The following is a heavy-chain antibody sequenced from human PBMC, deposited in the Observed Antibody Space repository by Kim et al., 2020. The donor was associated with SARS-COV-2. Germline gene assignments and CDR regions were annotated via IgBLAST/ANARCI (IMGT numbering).Heavy chain of an antibody. Sequence: SETLSLTCTVSGGSISSYYWSWIRQPPGKGLEWIGYIYYSGSTNYNPSLKSRVTISVDTSKNQFSLKLSSVTAADTAVYYCARTVTRTGMGCSSTSCLLLFDYWGQGTLVTVSS. CDR3: ARTVTRTGMGCSSTSCLLLFDY. J-gene: IGHJ4*02. CDR2: IYYSGST. D-gene: IGHD2-2*01. CDR1: GGSISSYY. V-gene: IGHV4-59*01.